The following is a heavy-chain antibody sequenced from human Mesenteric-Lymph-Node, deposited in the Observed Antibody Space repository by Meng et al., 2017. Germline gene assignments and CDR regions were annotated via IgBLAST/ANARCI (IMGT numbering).Heavy chain of an antibody. D-gene: IGHD1-1*01. Sequence: GESLKISCAASGFPFSIFEMNWVRRAPGKGLEWVAVIWYDGSNKYYADSVKGRFTISRDNSKNTLNLQMNSLRAEDTAVYYCARDGVQYWYFDLWGRGTLVTVSS. CDR1: GFPFSIFE. CDR2: IWYDGSNK. J-gene: IGHJ2*01. CDR3: ARDGVQYWYFDL. V-gene: IGHV3-33*08.